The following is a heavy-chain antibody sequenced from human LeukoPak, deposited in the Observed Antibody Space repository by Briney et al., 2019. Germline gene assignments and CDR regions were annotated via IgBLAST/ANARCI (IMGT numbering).Heavy chain of an antibody. D-gene: IGHD6-13*01. CDR2: TYYSGST. Sequence: SETLSLTCTVSGDSIRGYHWSWIRQPPGKGLEWIGYTYYSGSTKYNPSLKSRVTISVDTSKNQFSLYLSSVTAADTAVYYCSRNPVWIGSSLPRWGRGTLVTVSS. J-gene: IGHJ4*02. CDR3: SRNPVWIGSSLPR. CDR1: GDSIRGYH. V-gene: IGHV4-59*01.